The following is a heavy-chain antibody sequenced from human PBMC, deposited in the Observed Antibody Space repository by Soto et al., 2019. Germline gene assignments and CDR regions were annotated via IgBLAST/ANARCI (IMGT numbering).Heavy chain of an antibody. CDR3: VRGAEMGDAFDI. J-gene: IGHJ3*02. CDR1: GGSFSGYY. Sequence: SETLSLTCAVYGGSFSGYYWSWIRQPPGKGLEWIGEINHSGSTNYNPSLKSRVTISVDTSKNQFSLKLSSVTAADTAVYYCVRGAEMGDAFDIWGQGTMVTVSS. V-gene: IGHV4-34*01. CDR2: INHSGST. D-gene: IGHD3-16*01.